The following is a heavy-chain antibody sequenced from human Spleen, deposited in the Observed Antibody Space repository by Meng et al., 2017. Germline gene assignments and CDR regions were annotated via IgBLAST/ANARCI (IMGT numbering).Heavy chain of an antibody. Sequence: QVQLQESGPGLVKPSETLSLTCTVSGGSISSYYWSWIRQPPGRGLEWIGYIYYSGSTNYNPSLKSRVTISVDTSKNQFSLKLTSVIAADTAVYYCARFESYYDSRELDYWGQGTLVTVSS. CDR2: IYYSGST. CDR1: GGSISSYY. J-gene: IGHJ4*02. V-gene: IGHV4-59*08. D-gene: IGHD3-22*01. CDR3: ARFESYYDSRELDY.